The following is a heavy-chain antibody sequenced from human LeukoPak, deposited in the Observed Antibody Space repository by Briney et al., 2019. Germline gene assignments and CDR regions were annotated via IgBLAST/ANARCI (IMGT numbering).Heavy chain of an antibody. Sequence: SETLSLTCTVSGGSISSGSYYWSWIRQPAGKGLEWIGRIYTSGSTNYNPSLKSRVTISVDTSKNQFSLKLSSVTAADTAVYYCARGDSSGYYLDYWGQGTLVTVSS. CDR3: ARGDSSGYYLDY. V-gene: IGHV4-61*02. D-gene: IGHD3-22*01. CDR1: GGSISSGSYY. J-gene: IGHJ4*02. CDR2: IYTSGST.